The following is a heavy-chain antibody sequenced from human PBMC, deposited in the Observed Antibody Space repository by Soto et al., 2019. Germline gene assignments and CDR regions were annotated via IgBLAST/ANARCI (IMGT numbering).Heavy chain of an antibody. Sequence: GASVKVSCKASGYTFTSYGISWVRQAPGQGLEWMGWISAYNGNTNYAQKLQGRVTMTTDTSTSTAYMELRSLRSDDTAVYYCARGAYTIFGAVIPFDPWGQGTLVTVSS. J-gene: IGHJ5*02. CDR1: GYTFTSYG. D-gene: IGHD3-3*01. CDR2: ISAYNGNT. V-gene: IGHV1-18*01. CDR3: ARGAYTIFGAVIPFDP.